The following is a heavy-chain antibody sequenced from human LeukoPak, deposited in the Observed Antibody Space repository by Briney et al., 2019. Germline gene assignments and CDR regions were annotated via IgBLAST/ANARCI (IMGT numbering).Heavy chain of an antibody. CDR3: ARLVEAEQLGNFDY. J-gene: IGHJ4*02. CDR1: GFTFSSYW. D-gene: IGHD6-6*01. V-gene: IGHV3-74*01. Sequence: GGSLRLSCAASGFTFSSYWMHWVRQAPGKGLVWVSRINTDGSSTSYADSVKGRFTISRDNAKNTLYLQMNSLRAEDTAVYYCARLVEAEQLGNFDYWGQGTLVTVSS. CDR2: INTDGSST.